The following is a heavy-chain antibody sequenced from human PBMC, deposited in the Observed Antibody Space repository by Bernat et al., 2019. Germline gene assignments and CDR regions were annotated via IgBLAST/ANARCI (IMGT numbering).Heavy chain of an antibody. D-gene: IGHD1-26*01. CDR1: GFTFSSYA. CDR3: ARLVGAPPDPIADDAFDI. CDR2: ISGSGGST. V-gene: IGHV3-23*04. Sequence: EVQLVESGGGLVQPGGSLRLSCAASGFTFSSYAMSWVRQAPGKGLEWVSAISGSGGSTYYADSVKGRFTISRGNSKNTLYLQMNSLRAEDTAVYYCARLVGAPPDPIADDAFDIWGQGTMVTVSS. J-gene: IGHJ3*02.